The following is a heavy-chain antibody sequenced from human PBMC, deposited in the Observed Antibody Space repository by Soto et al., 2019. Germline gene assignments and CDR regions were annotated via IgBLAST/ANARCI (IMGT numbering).Heavy chain of an antibody. V-gene: IGHV3-66*01. CDR3: ARSSPPDPA. Sequence: QWVESGGGLVQPGGSLRLSCAASGFSVSTDYMSWVRQAPGKGLDWLSVLYSDGRTYYADSVKGRFTISRDNFKNILYLQMNSLRVEDTAVYYCARSSPPDPAWGQGITVIVSS. CDR1: GFSVSTDY. J-gene: IGHJ6*02. CDR2: LYSDGRT.